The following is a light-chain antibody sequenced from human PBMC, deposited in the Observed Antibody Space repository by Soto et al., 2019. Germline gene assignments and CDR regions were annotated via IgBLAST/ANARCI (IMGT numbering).Light chain of an antibody. CDR1: QSVSSSY. V-gene: IGKV3-20*01. J-gene: IGKJ4*01. Sequence: EIVMTQSPATLSVTPGERATLSRRASQSVSSSYLAWYQQKPGQAPRLXXYGASSRATGTPDRFSGSGSGTDLTLTISRLETEDFAVYYCQQYDTSPPLTFGGGTKVDI. CDR3: QQYDTSPPLT. CDR2: GAS.